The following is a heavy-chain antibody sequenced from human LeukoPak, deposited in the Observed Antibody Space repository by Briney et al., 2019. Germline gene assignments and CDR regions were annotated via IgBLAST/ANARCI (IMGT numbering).Heavy chain of an antibody. D-gene: IGHD3-10*01. CDR3: AKDFTTGGSGSYLDTYFDY. CDR2: ISGSGANI. J-gene: IGHJ4*02. Sequence: GGSLRLSCAAAAFTFGNYAMSWVRQAPGKGLEWVSAISGSGANIHYADSVKGRFTISRDNSENTLYLQMNSLRAEDTAVYFCAKDFTTGGSGSYLDTYFDYWGQGTLVTVSS. CDR1: AFTFGNYA. V-gene: IGHV3-23*01.